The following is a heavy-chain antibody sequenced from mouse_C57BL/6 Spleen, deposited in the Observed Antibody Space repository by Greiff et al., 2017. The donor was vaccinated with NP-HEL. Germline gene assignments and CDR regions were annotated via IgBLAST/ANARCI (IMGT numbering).Heavy chain of an antibody. D-gene: IGHD4-1*01. CDR1: GFTFSSYA. CDR3: ARDDWELDY. J-gene: IGHJ2*01. Sequence: EVHLVESGGGLVKPGGSLKLSCAASGFTFSSYAMSWVRQTPEKRLEWVATISDGGSYTYYPANVKGRFTISRDNAKKNLYLQMSHLKSEDTAMYYCARDDWELDYWGQGTTLTVSA. CDR2: ISDGGSYT. V-gene: IGHV5-4*01.